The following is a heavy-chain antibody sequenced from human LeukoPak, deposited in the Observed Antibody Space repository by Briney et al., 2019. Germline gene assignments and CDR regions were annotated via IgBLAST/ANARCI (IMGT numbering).Heavy chain of an antibody. CDR1: GGSVSSYY. CDR2: IYYSGST. D-gene: IGHD3-10*01. J-gene: IGHJ4*02. V-gene: IGHV4-59*02. CDR3: ARSGRGNSAGFDC. Sequence: SETLSLTCTVSGGSVSSYYWSWIRQPPGKGLEWIGYIYYSGSTNYNPSLKSRGTISVDTSNNQFSLKLTSVTAADTAVYYCARSGRGNSAGFDCWGQGTLVTVSS.